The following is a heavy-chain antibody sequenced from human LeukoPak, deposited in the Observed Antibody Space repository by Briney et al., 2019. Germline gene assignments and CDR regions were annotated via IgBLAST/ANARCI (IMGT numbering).Heavy chain of an antibody. CDR2: MSYSGRT. CDR1: GGSISISNYY. J-gene: IGHJ4*02. Sequence: SETLSLTCTVSGGSISISNYYWGWIRQPPGKGLEWIGSMSYSGRTYNNPSLRSRVTISVDTAKNQFSLKLSSVTAADTAVYYCARLGGSYFDYWGQGTLVTVSS. D-gene: IGHD1-26*01. CDR3: ARLGGSYFDY. V-gene: IGHV4-39*07.